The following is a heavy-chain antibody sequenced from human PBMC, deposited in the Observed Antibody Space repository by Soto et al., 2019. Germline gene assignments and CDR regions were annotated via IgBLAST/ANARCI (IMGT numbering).Heavy chain of an antibody. D-gene: IGHD3-22*01. CDR2: IKQDGSEK. J-gene: IGHJ4*02. CDR1: GFTFSSYW. CDR3: ARVDVIVVVITTLAFDY. Sequence: GGSLRLSCAASGFTFSSYWMSWVRQAPGKGLEWVANIKQDGSEKYYVDSVKGRFTISRDNAKNSLYLQMNSLRAEDTAVYYCARVDVIVVVITTLAFDYWGQGT. V-gene: IGHV3-7*01.